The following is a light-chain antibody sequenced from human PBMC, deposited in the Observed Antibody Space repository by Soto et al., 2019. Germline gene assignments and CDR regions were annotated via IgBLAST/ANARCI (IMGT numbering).Light chain of an antibody. V-gene: IGKV3-11*01. Sequence: ENVVTLAPATLSFSPGERAPLSCRASQSVSSYLAWYQQKHGQXPRXXIYDASNRATGIPARFSGSGSGTDLTITISSLEPEDGEVYYGQQRKNWQVTFGQGTRLEIK. CDR1: QSVSSY. J-gene: IGKJ5*01. CDR3: QQRKNWQVT. CDR2: DAS.